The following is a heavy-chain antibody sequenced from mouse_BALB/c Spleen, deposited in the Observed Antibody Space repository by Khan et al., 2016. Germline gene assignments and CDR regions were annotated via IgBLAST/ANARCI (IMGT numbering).Heavy chain of an antibody. CDR2: INPVSGGT. D-gene: IGHD2-1*01. Sequence: QVQLQQSGAELVRPGTSVKVSCKASGYAFTNFLIQWVKQRPGQGLEWVGVINPVSGGTNYNEKFKDKATLTADKSSSTAYMQLSSLTSDDSAVYFCASYGNFDYWGQGTPLTVSS. J-gene: IGHJ2*01. V-gene: IGHV1-54*01. CDR1: GYAFTNFL. CDR3: ASYGNFDY.